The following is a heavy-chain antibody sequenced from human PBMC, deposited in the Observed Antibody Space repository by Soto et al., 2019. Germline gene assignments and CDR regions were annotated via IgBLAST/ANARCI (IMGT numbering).Heavy chain of an antibody. CDR3: ARDESAYNYASYYSYGLDV. CDR1: GYTFVCYG. J-gene: IGHJ6*02. V-gene: IGHV1-18*01. CDR2: ISAYNGNI. Sequence: GASVKVSCKASGYTFVCYGISWVRHAPGQGLEWMGWISAYNGNIKYAQNFQGRVTMTTDTSTSTAYMELRSLRSDDTAVVYCARDESAYNYASYYSYGLDVWGQGTTVTVSS. D-gene: IGHD2-2*01.